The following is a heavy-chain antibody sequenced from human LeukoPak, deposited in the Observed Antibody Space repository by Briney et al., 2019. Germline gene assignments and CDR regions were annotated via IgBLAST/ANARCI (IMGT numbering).Heavy chain of an antibody. V-gene: IGHV4-59*01. CDR3: ARDIWAGTTWFDP. D-gene: IGHD1-7*01. CDR1: GGSFSGYY. Sequence: PSETLSLTCAVYGGSFSGYYWSWIRQPPGKGLEWIGYIYYSGSTNYNPSLKSRVTISVDTSKNQFSLKLSSVTAADTAVYYCARDIWAGTTWFDPWGQGTLVTVSS. J-gene: IGHJ5*02. CDR2: IYYSGST.